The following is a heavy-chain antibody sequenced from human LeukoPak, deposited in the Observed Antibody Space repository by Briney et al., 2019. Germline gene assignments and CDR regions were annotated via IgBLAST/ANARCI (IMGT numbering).Heavy chain of an antibody. Sequence: GRSLRLSCAASGFTFSSYGMHWVRQAPGKGLEWVAVISYDGSNKYYADSVKGRFTISRDNSKNTLYLQMNSLRAEDTAVYYCAKEKTYYDFWSGYYITYFGYWGQGTLVTVSS. CDR1: GFTFSSYG. D-gene: IGHD3-3*01. CDR2: ISYDGSNK. J-gene: IGHJ4*02. V-gene: IGHV3-30*18. CDR3: AKEKTYYDFWSGYYITYFGY.